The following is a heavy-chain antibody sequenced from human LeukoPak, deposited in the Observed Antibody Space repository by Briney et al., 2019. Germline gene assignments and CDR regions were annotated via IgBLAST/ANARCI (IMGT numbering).Heavy chain of an antibody. J-gene: IGHJ4*02. CDR3: AKYYDFWSGYYSHSDY. Sequence: GGSLRLSCAASGFTFSSYAMSWVRQAPGKGLEWVSAISGSGGSTCYADSVKGRFTISRDNSKNTLYLQMNSLRAEDTAVYYCAKYYDFWSGYYSHSDYWGQGTLVTVSS. CDR1: GFTFSSYA. CDR2: ISGSGGST. V-gene: IGHV3-23*01. D-gene: IGHD3-3*01.